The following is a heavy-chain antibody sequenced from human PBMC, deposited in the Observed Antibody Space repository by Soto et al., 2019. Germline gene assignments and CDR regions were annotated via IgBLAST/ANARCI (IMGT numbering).Heavy chain of an antibody. J-gene: IGHJ4*02. V-gene: IGHV1-2*04. D-gene: IGHD3-22*01. Sequence: ASVKVSCKASGYTFTGYYMHWVRQAPGQGLEWMGWINPNSGGTNYAQKFQGWVTMTRDTSISTAYMELSRLRSDDTAVYYCARVSRHDYYDSSGYYWFDYWGQGTLVTVSS. CDR2: INPNSGGT. CDR3: ARVSRHDYYDSSGYYWFDY. CDR1: GYTFTGYY.